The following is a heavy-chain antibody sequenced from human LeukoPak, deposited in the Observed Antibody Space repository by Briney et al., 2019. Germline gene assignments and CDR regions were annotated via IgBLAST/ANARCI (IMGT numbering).Heavy chain of an antibody. CDR1: GYSFTSYW. V-gene: IGHV5-10-1*01. Sequence: PGASLRISCKGSGYSFTSYWISWVRQMPGKGLEWMGRIDPSDSYTNYSPSFQGHVTISADKSISTAYLQWSSLKASDTAMYYCARLGGGLRYFDWLPNPLDYWGQGTLVTVSS. CDR3: ARLGGGLRYFDWLPNPLDY. CDR2: IDPSDSYT. J-gene: IGHJ4*02. D-gene: IGHD3-9*01.